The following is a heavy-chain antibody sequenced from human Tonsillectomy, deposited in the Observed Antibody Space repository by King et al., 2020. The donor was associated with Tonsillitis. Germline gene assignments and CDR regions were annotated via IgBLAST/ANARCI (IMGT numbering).Heavy chain of an antibody. D-gene: IGHD2-15*01. CDR3: PRDTXXXAXXXYYXXYGXDX. CDR1: XXXFXSXA. J-gene: IGHJ6*02. V-gene: IGHV1-69*01. Sequence: VQLVESGAEVKKPGSSVKVSCKASXXXFXSXAISWVRQAPGQXLEWMGGIIPIFGTANYAQKFQGTVTITADESTSQAYMELSRLRSEDTAVYYRPRDTXXXAXXXYYXXYGXDXWGXXXTVTVS. CDR2: IIPIFGTA.